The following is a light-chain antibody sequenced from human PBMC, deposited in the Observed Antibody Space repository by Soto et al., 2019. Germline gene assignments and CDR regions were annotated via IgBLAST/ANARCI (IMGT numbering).Light chain of an antibody. Sequence: QSFLTQPASVSGSPGQSITIACTGTSSDVGGYNYVSWYQQYPGKAPKLIIYGVTNRPSGVSNRFSGSKTGNTASLTISGLQAEDEADYYCFSHRGGDSHVFGTGTKVTVL. CDR3: FSHRGGDSHV. CDR2: GVT. CDR1: SSDVGGYNY. J-gene: IGLJ1*01. V-gene: IGLV2-14*01.